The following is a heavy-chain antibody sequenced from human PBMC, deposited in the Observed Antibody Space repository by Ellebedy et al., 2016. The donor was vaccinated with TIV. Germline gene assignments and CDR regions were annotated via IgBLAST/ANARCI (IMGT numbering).Heavy chain of an antibody. J-gene: IGHJ4*02. CDR1: GGTFSSYA. D-gene: IGHD5-12*01. CDR2: IIPILGIA. V-gene: IGHV1-69*04. Sequence: AASVKVSCKASGGTFSSYAISWVRQAPGQGLEWMGRIIPILGIANYAQKFQGRVTITADKSTSTAYMELSSLRSEDTAVYYCTRDLGIYAEVGIFWDYWGQGTLVTVSS. CDR3: TRDLGIYAEVGIFWDY.